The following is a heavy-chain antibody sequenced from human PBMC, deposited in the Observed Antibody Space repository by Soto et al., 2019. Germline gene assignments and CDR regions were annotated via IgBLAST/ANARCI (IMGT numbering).Heavy chain of an antibody. J-gene: IGHJ6*02. V-gene: IGHV3-30*04. CDR1: GFTFSSYA. CDR3: AKAQILLSRKYYYYGMDV. CDR2: ISYDGSNK. D-gene: IGHD3-3*01. Sequence: AGGSLRLSCAASGFTFSSYAMHWVRQAPGKGLEWVAVISYDGSNKYYADSVKGRFTISRDNSKNTLYLQMNSLRAEDTAVYYCAKAQILLSRKYYYYGMDVWGQGTTVTVSS.